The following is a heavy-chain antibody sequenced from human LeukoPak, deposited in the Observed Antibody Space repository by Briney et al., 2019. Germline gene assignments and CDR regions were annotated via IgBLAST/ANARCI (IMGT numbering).Heavy chain of an antibody. J-gene: IGHJ4*02. CDR2: IYPGESDP. V-gene: IGHV5-51*01. CDR1: GSNFTNYW. Sequence: GASLKISCQGSGSNFTNYWIGWVRQTPGKGLEWMGIIYPGESDPRYSPSFQGQVTISADKSINTAYLRWGSLKAADTAMYYCARLGRYDVLTGPDYWGQGTPVTVSS. D-gene: IGHD3-9*01. CDR3: ARLGRYDVLTGPDY.